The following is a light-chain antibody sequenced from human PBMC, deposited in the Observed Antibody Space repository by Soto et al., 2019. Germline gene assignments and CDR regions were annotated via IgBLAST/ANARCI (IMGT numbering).Light chain of an antibody. CDR1: QSVSSSY. J-gene: IGKJ1*01. CDR2: GTS. Sequence: EIVLTQSPGTLSLSPGERVTLSCRTSQSVSSSYLAWYQQKPGQAPRLLIYGTSSRATGIPDRFSGSGSGTDFTLTISGLEPEDFAVYHCQQYGSLPWTFGQGTELEIK. CDR3: QQYGSLPWT. V-gene: IGKV3-20*01.